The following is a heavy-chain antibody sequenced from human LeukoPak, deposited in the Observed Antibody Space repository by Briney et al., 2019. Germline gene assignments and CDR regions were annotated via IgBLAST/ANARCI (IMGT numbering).Heavy chain of an antibody. CDR3: ARLPIVVVTDRSPH. Sequence: PSETLSLTCTVSGDSISSFYWSWIRQPPGKGLEWIGYIYYSGSTNYNPSLKSRVTISVDTSKNQFSLKLSSVTAADTAVYYCARLPIVVVTDRSPHWGQGTLVTASS. CDR1: GDSISSFY. CDR2: IYYSGST. J-gene: IGHJ4*02. D-gene: IGHD2-21*02. V-gene: IGHV4-59*01.